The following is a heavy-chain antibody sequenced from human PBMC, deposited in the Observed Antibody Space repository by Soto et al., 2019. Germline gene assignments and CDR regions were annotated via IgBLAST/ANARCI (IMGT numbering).Heavy chain of an antibody. CDR2: ISYDGSNK. CDR3: ARSRVYTTSSGQEFDL. D-gene: IGHD6-6*01. V-gene: IGHV3-30-3*01. CDR1: GFTFSNYA. J-gene: IGHJ5*02. Sequence: GGSLGLSCAVSGFTFSNYAMHWVRQAPGKGLEWVALISYDGSNKYYADSVKGRFTISRDNSKNTLYLQMNSLRAEDTAVYYCARSRVYTTSSGQEFDLRGQGTLVTV.